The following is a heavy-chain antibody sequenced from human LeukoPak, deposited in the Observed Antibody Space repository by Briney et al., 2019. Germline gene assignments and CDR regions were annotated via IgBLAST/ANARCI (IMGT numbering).Heavy chain of an antibody. J-gene: IGHJ4*02. D-gene: IGHD7-27*01. CDR3: ARWPWAEGYYFDY. CDR1: GGSISSSSYY. V-gene: IGHV4-39*01. Sequence: PSETLSLTCTVSGGSISSSSYYWGWIRQPPGKGLEWIGSIYYSGSTYYNPSLKSRVTISVDTSKNQFSLKLSSVTAADTAVYYCARWPWAEGYYFDYWGQGTLVTVSS. CDR2: IYYSGST.